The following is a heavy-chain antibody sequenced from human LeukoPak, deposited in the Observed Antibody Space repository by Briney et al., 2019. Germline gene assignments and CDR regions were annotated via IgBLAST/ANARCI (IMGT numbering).Heavy chain of an antibody. CDR1: GYTFTGYY. V-gene: IGHV1-2*02. D-gene: IGHD6-19*01. Sequence: ASVKVSCKASGYTFTGYYMHWVRQAPGQGLEWMGWINPNSGGTNYAQKFQGRVTMTTDTSTSTAYMELRSLRSDDTAVYYCARVPGCSSGWYPIDYWGEGTLVTVSS. CDR2: INPNSGGT. CDR3: ARVPGCSSGWYPIDY. J-gene: IGHJ4*02.